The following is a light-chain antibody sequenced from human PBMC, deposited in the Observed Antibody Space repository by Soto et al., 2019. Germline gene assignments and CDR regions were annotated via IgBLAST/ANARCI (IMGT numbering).Light chain of an antibody. V-gene: IGKV1-39*01. J-gene: IGKJ1*01. CDR2: AAS. CDR1: QSISRY. Sequence: DIQMTQSPSTLSASVGDRVTITCRASQSISRYLNWYQQKPGKAPKLLIYAASSLQSGVPSRFSVSGSGTDVTITISCLKKEDFATYDCQQRYSTTRTFGQGTKVDI. CDR3: QQRYSTTRT.